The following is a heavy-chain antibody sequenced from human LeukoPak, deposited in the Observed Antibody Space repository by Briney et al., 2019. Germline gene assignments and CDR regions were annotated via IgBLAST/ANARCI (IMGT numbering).Heavy chain of an antibody. CDR2: IKGDESSI. V-gene: IGHV3-74*01. Sequence: GGSLRLSCAASAFTFSSYWMHWVRQAPGKGLEWVSRIKGDESSINYADSVEGRFTITRDNAKNTVYLHLNSLRAEDTAVYYCARQGFGEFLYYFDYWGQGTLVTVSS. CDR3: ARQGFGEFLYYFDY. J-gene: IGHJ4*02. D-gene: IGHD3-10*01. CDR1: AFTFSSYW.